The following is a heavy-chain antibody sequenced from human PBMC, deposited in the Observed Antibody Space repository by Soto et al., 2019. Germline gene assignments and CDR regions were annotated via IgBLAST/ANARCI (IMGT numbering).Heavy chain of an antibody. J-gene: IGHJ4*01. CDR2: TSGSGDAT. D-gene: IGHD3-22*01. CDR1: GFIFSNYG. V-gene: IGHV3-23*01. CDR3: ATTFNPYDSRGYYLLK. Sequence: EVQLLESGGGSRQPGGSLRLSCAVSGFIFSNYGMSWVRQAPGKGLEWVSATSGSGDATYYADSVKGRFTISRDNPKNTLYVEMNSLRVEDTAVYYCATTFNPYDSRGYYLLKWGQGTLVSVSS.